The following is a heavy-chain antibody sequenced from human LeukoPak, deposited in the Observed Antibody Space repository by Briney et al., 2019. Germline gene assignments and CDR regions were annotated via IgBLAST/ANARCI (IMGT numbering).Heavy chain of an antibody. V-gene: IGHV3-21*04. CDR2: ISSSSSYI. CDR3: ARGSWWTTHLVFDY. D-gene: IGHD2-15*01. Sequence: GGSLRLSCAASGFTFSSYSMNWVRQAPGKGLEWVSSISSSSSYIYYADSVKGRFTISRDNAKNSLYLQMNSLRAEDTAVYYCARGSWWTTHLVFDYWGQGTLVTVSS. J-gene: IGHJ4*02. CDR1: GFTFSSYS.